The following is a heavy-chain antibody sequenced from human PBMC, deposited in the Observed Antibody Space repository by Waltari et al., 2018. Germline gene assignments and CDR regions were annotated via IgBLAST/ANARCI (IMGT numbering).Heavy chain of an antibody. CDR1: GFTLCSYW. CDR3: ARDQWFAFDI. Sequence: EVQLVESGGGSVQPGGSVRPFCAAPGFTLCSYWMSWVRQAPGKGLEWVANIMTDGSEEYYVDSVRGRFTISRDNAKNSLFLQMNSLRPEDTAVYYCARDQWFAFDIWGQGTMVTVSS. CDR2: IMTDGSEE. D-gene: IGHD3-22*01. V-gene: IGHV3-7*01. J-gene: IGHJ3*02.